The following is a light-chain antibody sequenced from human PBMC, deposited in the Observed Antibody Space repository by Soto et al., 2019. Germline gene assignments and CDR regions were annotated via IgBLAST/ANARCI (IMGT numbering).Light chain of an antibody. CDR2: DAS. CDR3: QQRSNWPPYS. CDR1: QSLTSY. J-gene: IGKJ2*03. Sequence: EILLTQTPATLSLSPGETATLPGMASQSLTSYLASYQQKPGQAPRLLIYDASNSTTGIPARFSGSGSAIGFTLTIRSIAPQDCAVYYCQQRSNWPPYSSGQGTKLAIK. V-gene: IGKV3-11*01.